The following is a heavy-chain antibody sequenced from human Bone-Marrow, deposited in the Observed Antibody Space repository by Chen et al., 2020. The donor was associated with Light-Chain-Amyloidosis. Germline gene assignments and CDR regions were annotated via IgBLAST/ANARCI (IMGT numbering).Heavy chain of an antibody. Sequence: QVQLVQSGAEVKKPGSSVKVSCKASGGTFSSYAISWVRQAPGQGLEWMGGIIPIFGTANYAQKFQGRVTITADESTSTAYMELSSLRSEDTAVYYCARERGAVAGHDPSGSDYYYGMDVWGQGTTVTVSS. CDR3: ARERGAVAGHDPSGSDYYYGMDV. D-gene: IGHD6-19*01. J-gene: IGHJ6*02. CDR2: IIPIFGTA. CDR1: GGTFSSYA. V-gene: IGHV1-69*01.